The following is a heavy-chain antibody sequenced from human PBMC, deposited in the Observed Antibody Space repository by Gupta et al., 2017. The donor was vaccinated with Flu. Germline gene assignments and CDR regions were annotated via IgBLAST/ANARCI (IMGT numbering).Heavy chain of an antibody. Sequence: QVQLQESGPGLVKPSGTLSLTCDVSGGSISRHDWWTWVRQPPGRGLEWIGEIYHSGSTNYNPSLKSRVTISVDKSRNQFALKLSSVTAADTAVYYCARGKTEYSSSWFYYYGMDVWGQGTAVTVSS. CDR1: GGSISRHDW. CDR2: IYHSGST. V-gene: IGHV4-4*02. CDR3: ARGKTEYSSSWFYYYGMDV. J-gene: IGHJ6*02. D-gene: IGHD6-13*01.